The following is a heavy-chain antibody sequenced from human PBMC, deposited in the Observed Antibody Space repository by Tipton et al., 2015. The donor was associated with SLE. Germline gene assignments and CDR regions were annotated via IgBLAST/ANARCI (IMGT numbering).Heavy chain of an antibody. V-gene: IGHV1-58*02. Sequence: QLVQSGPEVKKPGTSVKVSCKASGFTLSTSAMHWVRQARGQRLEWIGWIVVGSGLTTYAQKFQERVTISSDMSTTTVFLELSSLGSEDTAMYYCAATVTALSGAVYYGMDVWGHGTTVTVSS. D-gene: IGHD2-8*02. CDR2: IVVGSGLT. CDR3: AATVTALSGAVYYGMDV. CDR1: GFTLSTSA. J-gene: IGHJ6*02.